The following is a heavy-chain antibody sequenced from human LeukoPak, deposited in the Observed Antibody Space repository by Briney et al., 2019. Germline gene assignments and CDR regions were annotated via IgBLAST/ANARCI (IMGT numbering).Heavy chain of an antibody. D-gene: IGHD3-22*01. J-gene: IGHJ4*02. CDR1: GFTFSSYS. V-gene: IGHV3-21*01. CDR2: ISSSSSYI. Sequence: PGGSLRLSCAASGFTFSSYSMNWVRQAPGKGLEWVSSISSSSSYIYYADSVKGRFTISRDNARNSLYLQMNSLRAEDTAVYYCATTRYYYDSSGYSHWGQGTLVTVSS. CDR3: ATTRYYYDSSGYSH.